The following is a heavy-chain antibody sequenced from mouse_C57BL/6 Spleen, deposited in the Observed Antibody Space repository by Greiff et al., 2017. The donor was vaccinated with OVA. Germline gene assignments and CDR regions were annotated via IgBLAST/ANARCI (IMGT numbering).Heavy chain of an antibody. CDR3: ARNYDGSSYVDYFDY. CDR2: INYDGSST. CDR1: GFTFSDYY. J-gene: IGHJ2*01. Sequence: EVMLVESEGGLVQPGSSMKLSCTASGFTFSDYYMAWVRQVPEKGLEWVANINYDGSSTYYLDSLKSRFIISRDNAKNILYLQMSSLKSEDTATYYCARNYDGSSYVDYFDYWGQGTTLTVSS. V-gene: IGHV5-16*01. D-gene: IGHD1-1*01.